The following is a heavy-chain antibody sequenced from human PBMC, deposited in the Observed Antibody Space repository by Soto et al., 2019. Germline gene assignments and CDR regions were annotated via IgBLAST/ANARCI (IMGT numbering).Heavy chain of an antibody. J-gene: IGHJ6*03. CDR2: MNPNSGNT. V-gene: IGHV1-8*01. D-gene: IGHD3-9*01. Sequence: ASVKVSCKASVYTFTSYDINWVRQATGQGLERMGWMNPNSGNTGYAQKFQGRVTMTRNTSISTAYMELSSLRSEDTAVYYCARALPEVRYFDWVLSYYYYYYYMDVWGKGTTVTVSS. CDR3: ARALPEVRYFDWVLSYYYYYYYMDV. CDR1: VYTFTSYD.